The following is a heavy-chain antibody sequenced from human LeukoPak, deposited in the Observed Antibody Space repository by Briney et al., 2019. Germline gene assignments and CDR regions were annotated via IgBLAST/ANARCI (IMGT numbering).Heavy chain of an antibody. CDR1: GFSFNSYW. Sequence: GGSLRLSCAASGFSFNSYWMSWVRQAPGKGLEWVAAIKQDRSDKYYVDSVKGRFTISRDNAKNSLYLQMNSLGAEDTAVYYCASLYSAAFDIWGQGTMVTVSS. CDR3: ASLYSAAFDI. J-gene: IGHJ3*02. V-gene: IGHV3-7*03. CDR2: IKQDRSDK. D-gene: IGHD3-10*02.